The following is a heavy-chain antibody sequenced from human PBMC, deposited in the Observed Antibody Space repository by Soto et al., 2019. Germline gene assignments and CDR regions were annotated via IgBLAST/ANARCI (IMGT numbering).Heavy chain of an antibody. J-gene: IGHJ4*02. V-gene: IGHV4-30-2*01. CDR1: GGSISSGGYS. Sequence: QLQLQESGSGLVKPSQTLSLTCAVSGGSISSGGYSWSWIRQPPGKGLEWIGYIYHSGSTYYNPSLKSRVTISVDRSKNQFSLKLSSVTAADTAVYYCASFLTGDWQTDYFDYWGQGTLVTVSS. D-gene: IGHD7-27*01. CDR3: ASFLTGDWQTDYFDY. CDR2: IYHSGST.